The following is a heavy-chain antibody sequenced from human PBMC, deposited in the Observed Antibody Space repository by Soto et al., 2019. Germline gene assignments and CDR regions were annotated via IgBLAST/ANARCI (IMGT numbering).Heavy chain of an antibody. CDR1: GYTFTSYD. CDR3: ARGVDNGVDV. CDR2: MSPNSGAT. J-gene: IGHJ6*02. D-gene: IGHD2-8*01. Sequence: QVPLVQSGAEVTKPGASVKVSCKASGYTFTSYDINWVRQATGQGLEWMGWMSPNSGATGYAQKFQGRVTMTRDTSISTVYMELSNLRSEDTAFYYCARGVDNGVDVWGQGSTVTVSS. V-gene: IGHV1-8*01.